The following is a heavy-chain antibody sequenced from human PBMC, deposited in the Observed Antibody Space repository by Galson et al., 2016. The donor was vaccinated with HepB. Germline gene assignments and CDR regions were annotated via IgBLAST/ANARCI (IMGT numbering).Heavy chain of an antibody. V-gene: IGHV3-23*01. J-gene: IGHJ4*02. Sequence: SLRLSCAASGFTFSSYVMSWVRQAPGKGLEWVSGISGSGASTYYADSVKGRFTISRDNSKYTLYLQMNSLRAEDTALYFCAKRETIPVTGTVDYWGQGTLVIVSS. CDR1: GFTFSSYV. CDR3: AKRETIPVTGTVDY. D-gene: IGHD6-19*01. CDR2: ISGSGAST.